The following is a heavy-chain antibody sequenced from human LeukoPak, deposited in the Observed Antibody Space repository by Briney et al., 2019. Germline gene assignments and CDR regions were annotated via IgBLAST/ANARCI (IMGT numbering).Heavy chain of an antibody. Sequence: SVKVSCKASGGTFSSYAISWVRQAPGQGLEWMGRIIPILGIANYAQKFQGRVTITADKSTSTAYMELSSLRSEDTAVYYCARKDYGNAFDIWGQGTMVTVSS. V-gene: IGHV1-69*04. J-gene: IGHJ3*02. CDR1: GGTFSSYA. CDR3: ARKDYGNAFDI. CDR2: IIPILGIA. D-gene: IGHD4-17*01.